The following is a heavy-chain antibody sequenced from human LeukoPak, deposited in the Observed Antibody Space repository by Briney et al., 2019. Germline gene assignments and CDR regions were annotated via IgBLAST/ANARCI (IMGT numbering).Heavy chain of an antibody. V-gene: IGHV3-23*01. CDR1: GFSVSTYP. CDR3: ARGHYGSGSRSYFFDY. J-gene: IGHJ4*02. CDR2: ITASGTDT. D-gene: IGHD3-10*01. Sequence: GGSLRLSCTASGFSVSTYPMAWVRQAPGKGLQWVSTITASGTDTFYADSVKGRFTISRDNSKNTIYLQMNSLRVEDAAVYYCARGHYGSGSRSYFFDYWGQGTLVTVSS.